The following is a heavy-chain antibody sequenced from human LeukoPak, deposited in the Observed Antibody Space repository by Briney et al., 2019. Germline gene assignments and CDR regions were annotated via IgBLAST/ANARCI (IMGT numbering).Heavy chain of an antibody. CDR1: GFTFSSYS. D-gene: IGHD4-17*01. V-gene: IGHV3-21*01. CDR2: ISSSSSYI. J-gene: IGHJ4*02. Sequence: PGGSLRLSCAASGFTFSSYSMNWVRQAPGKGLGWVSSISSSSSYIYYADSVKGRFTISRDNAKNSLYLQMNSLRAEDTAVYYCARAATTVDFDYWGQGTLVTVSS. CDR3: ARAATTVDFDY.